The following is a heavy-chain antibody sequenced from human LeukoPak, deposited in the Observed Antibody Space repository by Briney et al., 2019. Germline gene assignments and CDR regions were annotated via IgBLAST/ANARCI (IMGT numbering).Heavy chain of an antibody. V-gene: IGHV3-53*01. Sequence: GGSLRLSCAASGFAVSSSYMSWVRQAPGKGLEYVSVIYSGGNTYYAGSVKGRFTISRDNSKNTVYLQMNSLRAEDTAVYYCARLIAATGRLYFDYWGQGTLVTVSS. CDR3: ARLIAATGRLYFDY. CDR1: GFAVSSSY. J-gene: IGHJ4*02. CDR2: IYSGGNT. D-gene: IGHD6-13*01.